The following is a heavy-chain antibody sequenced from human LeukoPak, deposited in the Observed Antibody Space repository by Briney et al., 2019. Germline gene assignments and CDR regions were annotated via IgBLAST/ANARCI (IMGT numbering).Heavy chain of an antibody. J-gene: IGHJ1*01. CDR2: IIPIFGTA. D-gene: IGHD2-2*01. V-gene: IGHV1-69*13. CDR1: GYTFTGYY. CDR3: ARDHCSSTSCYLYFQH. Sequence: SVKVSCKASGYTFTGYYMHWVRQAPGQGLEWIGGIIPIFGTANYAQKFQGRVTITADESTSTAYMELSSLRSEDTAVYYCARDHCSSTSCYLYFQHWGQGTLVTVSS.